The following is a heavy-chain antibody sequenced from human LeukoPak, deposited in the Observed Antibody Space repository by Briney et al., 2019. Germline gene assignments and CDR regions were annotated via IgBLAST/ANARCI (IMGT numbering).Heavy chain of an antibody. CDR1: GYTFTSYG. J-gene: IGHJ5*02. Sequence: GASVKVSCKASGYTFTSYGISWVRQAPGQGLEWMGWISAYNGNTNYAQKLQGRVTMTRDMSTSTDYLELSSLRSEDTAIYYCARDNSVDDNAWWFDPWGQGTLVTVSS. D-gene: IGHD3-22*01. CDR2: ISAYNGNT. CDR3: ARDNSVDDNAWWFDP. V-gene: IGHV1-18*01.